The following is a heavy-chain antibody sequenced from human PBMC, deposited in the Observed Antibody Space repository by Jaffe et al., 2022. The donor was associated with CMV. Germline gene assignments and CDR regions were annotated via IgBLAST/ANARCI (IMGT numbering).Heavy chain of an antibody. CDR2: ISSSGSTI. V-gene: IGHV3-48*03. J-gene: IGHJ4*02. CDR1: GFTFSSYE. D-gene: IGHD3-10*01. Sequence: EVQLVESGGGLVQPGGSLRLSCAASGFTFSSYEMNWVRQAPGKGLEWVSYISSSGSTIYYADSVKGRFTISRDNAKNSLYLQMNSLRAEDTAVYYCARADGSGSQLVDYWGQGTLVTVSS. CDR3: ARADGSGSQLVDY.